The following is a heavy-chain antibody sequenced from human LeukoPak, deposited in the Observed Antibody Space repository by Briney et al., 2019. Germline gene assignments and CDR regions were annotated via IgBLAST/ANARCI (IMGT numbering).Heavy chain of an antibody. D-gene: IGHD6-13*01. CDR3: AKDWADSSSWKLYYYYGMDV. Sequence: GGSLRLSCAASGFTFSSYGMHWVRQAPGKGLEGVAFIRYDGSNKYYADSVKGRFTISRDNSKNTPYLQMNSLRAEDTAVYYCAKDWADSSSWKLYYYYGMDVWGQGTTVTVSS. V-gene: IGHV3-30*02. CDR1: GFTFSSYG. CDR2: IRYDGSNK. J-gene: IGHJ6*02.